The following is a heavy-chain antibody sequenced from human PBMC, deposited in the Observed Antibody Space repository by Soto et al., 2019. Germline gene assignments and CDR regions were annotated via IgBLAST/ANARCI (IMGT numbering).Heavy chain of an antibody. CDR1: GYSFTDYH. CDR2: INPKSGGT. Sequence: QVQVVQSGAEVKKPGASVRVSCKASGYSFTDYHIHWVRQAPGQGLEWLGRINPKSGGTSTAQKFQGWVTMTRDRSISTVYMELTRLRSDDTAVYFCARGHSTDCSNGVCSFFYNHEMDVW. J-gene: IGHJ6*01. D-gene: IGHD2-8*01. V-gene: IGHV1-2*04. CDR3: ARGHSTDCSNGVCSFFYNHEMDV.